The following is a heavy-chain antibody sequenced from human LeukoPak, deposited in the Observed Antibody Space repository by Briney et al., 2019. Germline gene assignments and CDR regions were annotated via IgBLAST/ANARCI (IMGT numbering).Heavy chain of an antibody. CDR3: ARTYYYDSSGYYPDHYYYYYMDV. J-gene: IGHJ6*03. Sequence: GASVKVSCKASGYTFTGYYMHWVRQAPGQGLEWMGWINPNRGGTNYAQKFQGRVTMTRDTSISTDYMDLSRLRSDDTAVYYCARTYYYDSSGYYPDHYYYYYMDVWGKGTTVTVSS. CDR2: INPNRGGT. CDR1: GYTFTGYY. V-gene: IGHV1-2*02. D-gene: IGHD3-22*01.